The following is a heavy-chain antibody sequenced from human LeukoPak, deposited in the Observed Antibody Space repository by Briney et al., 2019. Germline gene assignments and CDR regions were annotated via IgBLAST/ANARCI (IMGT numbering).Heavy chain of an antibody. CDR3: ARDRRIETYSSGWYVNRVAQWYFDY. CDR1: GFAFSSYW. CDR2: IKQDGGEK. J-gene: IGHJ4*02. Sequence: GSLRLSCVASGFAFSSYWMSWVRQAPGKGLEWVANIKQDGGEKYYVDSVKGRFTISRDNAKNSLYLQMNSLRAEDTAVYYCARDRRIETYSSGWYVNRVAQWYFDYWGQGTLVTVSS. V-gene: IGHV3-7*01. D-gene: IGHD6-19*01.